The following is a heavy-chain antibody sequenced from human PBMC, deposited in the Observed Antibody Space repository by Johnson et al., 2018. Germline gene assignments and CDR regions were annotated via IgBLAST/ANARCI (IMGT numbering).Heavy chain of an antibody. CDR2: ISYDGSNT. V-gene: IGHV3-30*18. J-gene: IGHJ6*03. CDR3: AKEMGWYLGYFYYYMDV. CDR1: GFAFNTYG. D-gene: IGHD6-19*01. Sequence: QVRLVETGGGVVQPGRSLRLSCAASGFAFNTYGIHWVRQAPGKGLEWVAVISYDGSNTYYADSVKGRFTISRDNSKNMLYLEMNSLRADDTAVYYCAKEMGWYLGYFYYYMDVWGKGTTVTVSS.